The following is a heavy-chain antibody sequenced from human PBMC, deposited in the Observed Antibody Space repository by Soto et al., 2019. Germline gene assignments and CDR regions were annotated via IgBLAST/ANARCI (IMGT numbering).Heavy chain of an antibody. D-gene: IGHD6-6*01. CDR2: IKSKTDGGTA. CDR3: ARDSSIAARSLFYYYYYYMDV. CDR1: GFTFNNAW. Sequence: GGSLRLSCAASGFTFNNAWMSWVRQAPGKGLEWVGRIKSKTDGGTADYAAPVKGRFTISRDDAKNTLYLQMNSLRAEDTAVYYCARDSSIAARSLFYYYYYYMDVWGKGTTVTVSS. J-gene: IGHJ6*03. V-gene: IGHV3-15*05.